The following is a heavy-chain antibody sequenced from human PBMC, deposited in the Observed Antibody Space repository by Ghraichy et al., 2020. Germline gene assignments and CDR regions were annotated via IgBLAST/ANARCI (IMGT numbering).Heavy chain of an antibody. D-gene: IGHD5-12*01. J-gene: IGHJ4*02. Sequence: SETLSLTCAVYGGSFSGYYWSWIRQPPGKGLEWIGEINHSGSTNYNPSLKSRVTISVDTSKNQFSLKLSSVTAADTAVYYCARGEDIVATIFDYWGQGTLVTVSS. CDR1: GGSFSGYY. V-gene: IGHV4-34*01. CDR3: ARGEDIVATIFDY. CDR2: INHSGST.